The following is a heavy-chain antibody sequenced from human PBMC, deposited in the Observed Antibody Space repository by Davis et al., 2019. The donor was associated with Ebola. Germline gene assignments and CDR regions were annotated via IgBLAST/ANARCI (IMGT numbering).Heavy chain of an antibody. CDR1: GFTFSNAW. V-gene: IGHV3-7*01. CDR2: IKQDGSEK. D-gene: IGHD4-17*01. CDR3: ARVNRHGDPDY. Sequence: GESLKISCAASGFTFSNAWMSWVRQAPGKGLEWVANIKQDGSEKYYVDSVKGRFTISRDNAKNSLYLQMNSLRAEDTAVYYCARVNRHGDPDYWGQGTLVTVSS. J-gene: IGHJ4*02.